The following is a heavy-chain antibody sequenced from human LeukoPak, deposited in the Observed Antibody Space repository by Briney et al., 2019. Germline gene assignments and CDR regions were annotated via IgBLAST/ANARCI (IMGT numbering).Heavy chain of an antibody. CDR1: GYTFTSYY. D-gene: IGHD2-15*01. Sequence: ASVKVSCKASGYTFTSYYMHWVRQAPGQGLEWMGWINPYSGGTNYAQKFQGRVTMTRDTSISTAYMELSRLRSDDTAMYYCARDEDPYAFDIWGQGTMVTVSS. CDR3: ARDEDPYAFDI. V-gene: IGHV1-2*02. J-gene: IGHJ3*02. CDR2: INPYSGGT.